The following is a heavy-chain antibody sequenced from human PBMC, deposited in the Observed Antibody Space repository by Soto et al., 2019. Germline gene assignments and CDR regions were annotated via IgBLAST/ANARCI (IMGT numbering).Heavy chain of an antibody. CDR1: GLSITDSEMG. D-gene: IGHD6-19*01. CDR3: ARRHLAVAVSPWFDP. V-gene: IGHV2-26*01. Sequence: QVTLKESGPVLVKPTETLTLRCTVSGLSITDSEMGVSWIRQPPGQPLEWLAHIDSSGEKSYRTFLKSRLAISKDTSKSQIVLTRTNMDPADTATYYCARRHLAVAVSPWFDPWGRESRSPSPQ. J-gene: IGHJ5*02. CDR2: IDSSGEK.